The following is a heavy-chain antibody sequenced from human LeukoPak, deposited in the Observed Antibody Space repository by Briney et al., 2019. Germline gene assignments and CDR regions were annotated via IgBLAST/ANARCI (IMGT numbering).Heavy chain of an antibody. J-gene: IGHJ3*02. V-gene: IGHV4-30-4*01. CDR2: IYYSGST. CDR3: ASGYCSSTSCYGWFGELLARGAFDI. CDR1: GCSISSGDYY. D-gene: IGHD2-2*01. Sequence: SETLSLTCTVSGCSISSGDYYWRWIRQPPGKGLEWIGYIYYSGSTYYNPSLKSRVTMSVDTSKNQFSLKLSSVTAADTAVYYCASGYCSSTSCYGWFGELLARGAFDIWGQGTMVTVSS.